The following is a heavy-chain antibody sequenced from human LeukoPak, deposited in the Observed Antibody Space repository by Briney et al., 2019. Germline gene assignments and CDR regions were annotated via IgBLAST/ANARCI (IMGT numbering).Heavy chain of an antibody. V-gene: IGHV1-3*01. CDR2: IDAGNGDT. D-gene: IGHD3-3*01. Sequence: ASVKVSCKASGYTFTNYAVNWLRQAPGQRLEWMGWIDAGNGDTKFSQNYQARVTITRDASASTAYMELSSLTSEDTAVYFCARGLWSAHRREYYFDSWGQGTLVTVSS. CDR1: GYTFTNYA. J-gene: IGHJ4*02. CDR3: ARGLWSAHRREYYFDS.